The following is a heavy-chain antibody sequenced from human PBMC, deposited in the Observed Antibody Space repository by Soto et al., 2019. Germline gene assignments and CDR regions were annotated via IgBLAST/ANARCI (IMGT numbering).Heavy chain of an antibody. J-gene: IGHJ6*02. Sequence: SVKVSCKASGGTFSSYAISWVRQAPGQGLEWMGGIIPIFGTANYAQKFQGRVTITADESTSTAYMELSSLRSEDTAVYYCARESGIAADYYYYYGMDVWGQGTTVTVSS. CDR1: GGTFSSYA. CDR2: IIPIFGTA. CDR3: ARESGIAADYYYYYGMDV. D-gene: IGHD6-13*01. V-gene: IGHV1-69*13.